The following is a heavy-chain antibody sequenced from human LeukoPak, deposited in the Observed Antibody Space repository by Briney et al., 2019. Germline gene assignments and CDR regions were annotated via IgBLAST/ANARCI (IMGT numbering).Heavy chain of an antibody. J-gene: IGHJ4*02. CDR3: ARALPYSSGWYQLVY. V-gene: IGHV1-3*01. CDR1: GYTFTSYA. CDR2: IDAGNGNT. Sequence: ASVKLSCKASGYTFTSYAMHWVRQAPGQRLEWMGWIDAGNGNTRYSQKVQGRGSITRDTSASTAYMKLSSPRSEDTAVYYCARALPYSSGWYQLVYWGQGTLVTVSS. D-gene: IGHD6-19*01.